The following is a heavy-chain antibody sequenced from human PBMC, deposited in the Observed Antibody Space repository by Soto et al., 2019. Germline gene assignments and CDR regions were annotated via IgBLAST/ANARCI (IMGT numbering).Heavy chain of an antibody. CDR3: ARGIAAVGQHPTPPAGFDY. CDR2: IYSGGST. D-gene: IGHD6-13*01. V-gene: IGHV3-53*04. CDR1: GFTVSSNY. Sequence: GGSLRLSCAASGFTVSSNYMSWVRQAPGKGLEWVSVIYSGGSTYYADSVKGRFTISRHNSKNTLYLQMNSLRAEDTAVYYCARGIAAVGQHPTPPAGFDYWGQGTLVTVSS. J-gene: IGHJ4*02.